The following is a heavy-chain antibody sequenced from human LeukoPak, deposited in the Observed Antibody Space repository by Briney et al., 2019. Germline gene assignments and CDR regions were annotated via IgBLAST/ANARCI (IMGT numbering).Heavy chain of an antibody. CDR1: GFTFSGSA. CDR3: TRQGMDV. CDR2: IRSKANSYAT. V-gene: IGHV3-73*01. Sequence: GGSLKLSRAASGFTFSGSAMHWVRQASGKGLEWVGRIRSKANSYATAYAASVKGRFTISRDDSKNTAYLQMNSLKTEDTAVYYCTRQGMDVWGQGTTVTVSS. J-gene: IGHJ6*02.